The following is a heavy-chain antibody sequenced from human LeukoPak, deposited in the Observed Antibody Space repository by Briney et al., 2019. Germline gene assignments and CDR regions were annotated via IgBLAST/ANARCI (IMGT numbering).Heavy chain of an antibody. Sequence: SETLSLTCSVSAGSISSYYWSWIRQPPGRGLEWIGYIYYPGSTNYNPSLKSRVTISLDMSKNQFSLKLSSVTAAETAVYYCVGVSGSYSSGDYWGQGTPVTVSS. CDR2: IYYPGST. CDR3: VGVSGSYSSGDY. D-gene: IGHD3-10*01. CDR1: AGSISSYY. J-gene: IGHJ4*02. V-gene: IGHV4-59*01.